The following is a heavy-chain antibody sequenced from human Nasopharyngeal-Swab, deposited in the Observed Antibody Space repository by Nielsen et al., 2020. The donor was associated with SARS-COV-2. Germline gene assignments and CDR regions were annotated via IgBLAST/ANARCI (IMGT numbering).Heavy chain of an antibody. J-gene: IGHJ3*02. CDR2: IIPIFGTA. V-gene: IGHV1-69*06. Sequence: SVKVPCKASGGTFSSYAISWVRQAPGQGLEWMGGIIPIFGTANYAQKFQGRVTMTEDTSTDTAYMELSSLRSEDTAVYYCATVSTFGGVIHIWGQGTMVTVSS. CDR1: GGTFSSYA. CDR3: ATVSTFGGVIHI. D-gene: IGHD3-16*02.